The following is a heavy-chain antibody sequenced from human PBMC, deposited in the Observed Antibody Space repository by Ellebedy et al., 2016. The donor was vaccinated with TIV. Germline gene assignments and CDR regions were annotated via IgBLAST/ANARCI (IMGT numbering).Heavy chain of an antibody. CDR3: TREVDGSFDY. V-gene: IGHV3-72*01. J-gene: IGHJ4*02. CDR2: SRNRGNGYTT. D-gene: IGHD5-12*01. Sequence: GESLKISCAVSGFTFSDHFMEWVRQAPGKGLEWVGRSRNRGNGYTTDFAASVKGRFTLSRDDSKNSLYLQMNSLKTEDTAVYYCTREVDGSFDYWGQGTLVTVSS. CDR1: GFTFSDHF.